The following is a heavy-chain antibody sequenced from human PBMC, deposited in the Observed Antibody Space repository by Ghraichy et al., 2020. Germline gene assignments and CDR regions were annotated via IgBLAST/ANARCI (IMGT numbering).Heavy chain of an antibody. CDR1: GGSISSSSYY. CDR2: IYYSGST. Sequence: SETLSLTCTVSGGSISSSSYYWGWIRQPPGQGLEWIGSIYYSGSTYYNPSLKSRVTISVDTYKNQFSLKLSSVTAADTAVYYCATQALIVGGLNDYWGQGTLVTVSS. V-gene: IGHV4-39*01. J-gene: IGHJ4*02. D-gene: IGHD3-22*01. CDR3: ATQALIVGGLNDY.